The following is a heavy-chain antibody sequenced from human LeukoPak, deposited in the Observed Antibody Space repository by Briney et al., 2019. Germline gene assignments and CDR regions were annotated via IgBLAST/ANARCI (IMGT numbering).Heavy chain of an antibody. CDR3: ARRGKSGSYSS. CDR2: ISSSSSYI. J-gene: IGHJ5*02. Sequence: GGSLRLSCAASGFTLSGYEMNWVRQAPGKGLEWVSSISSSSSYIYYADSVKGRFTISRDNAKNSLYLQMNSLRAEDTAVYYCARRGKSGSYSSWGQGTLVTVSS. D-gene: IGHD1-26*01. CDR1: GFTLSGYE. V-gene: IGHV3-21*01.